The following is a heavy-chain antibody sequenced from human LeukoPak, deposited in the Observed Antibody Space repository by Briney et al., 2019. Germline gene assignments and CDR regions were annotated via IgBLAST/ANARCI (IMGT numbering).Heavy chain of an antibody. CDR2: TYYDGSYK. V-gene: IGHV3-33*01. D-gene: IGHD3-3*01. J-gene: IGHJ4*02. CDR3: AREASGYYRDF. CDR1: GFTFSSYG. Sequence: GGSLRLSCAASGFTFSSYGMHWVRQAPGKGLEWVAVTYYDGSYKYYADSVKGRFTISRDDYKNTLYLQMNSLRADDTAVYYCAREASGYYRDFWGQGTLVTVSS.